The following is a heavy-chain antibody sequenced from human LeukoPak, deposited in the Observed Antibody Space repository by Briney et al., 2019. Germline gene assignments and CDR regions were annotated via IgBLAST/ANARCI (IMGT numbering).Heavy chain of an antibody. V-gene: IGHV3-23*01. D-gene: IGHD3-22*01. CDR1: GFTFSSYA. CDR3: AKDYYYDSSGYSGNWFDP. CDR2: ISGSGGST. J-gene: IGHJ5*02. Sequence: GGSLRLSCAASGFTFSSYAMSWVRQAPGKGLEWVSAISGSGGSTYYADSVKGRFTISRDNSKNTLYLQMNSLRAEDTAVYYCAKDYYYDSSGYSGNWFDPWGQGTLVTVSS.